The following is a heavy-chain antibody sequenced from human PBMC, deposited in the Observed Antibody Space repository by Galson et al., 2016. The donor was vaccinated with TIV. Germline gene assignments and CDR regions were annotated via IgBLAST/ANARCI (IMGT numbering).Heavy chain of an antibody. J-gene: IGHJ6*02. CDR3: ARDRVVGATYYYYYFGMDV. Sequence: SLRLSCAASGLSVSINYMTWVRQAPGKGLEWVSLISDGGNTYYSDSVRGRFTISRDNSKNTLYLQMNSLRVEDTAVYYCARDRVVGATYYYYYFGMDVWGQGTAVTVSS. V-gene: IGHV3-66*02. CDR1: GLSVSINY. D-gene: IGHD1-26*01. CDR2: ISDGGNT.